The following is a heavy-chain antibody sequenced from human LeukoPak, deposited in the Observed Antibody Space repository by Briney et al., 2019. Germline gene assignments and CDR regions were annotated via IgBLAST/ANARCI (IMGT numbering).Heavy chain of an antibody. D-gene: IGHD4-17*01. J-gene: IGHJ4*02. CDR2: IIPIFGTA. CDR3: ARPGDYSPAWDY. V-gene: IGHV1-69*05. CDR1: GGTFSSYA. Sequence: SVKVSFKASGGTFSSYAISWVQQAPGQGLEWMGRIIPIFGTANYAQKFQCRVTMTTDESTSTAYMELSSLRSEDTAVYYCARPGDYSPAWDYWGQGTLVTVSS.